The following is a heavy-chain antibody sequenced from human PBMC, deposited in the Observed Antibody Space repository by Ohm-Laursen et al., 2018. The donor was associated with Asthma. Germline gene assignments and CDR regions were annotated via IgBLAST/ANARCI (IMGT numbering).Heavy chain of an antibody. Sequence: GSLRLFCAASGFTFSSYDMHWVRQATGKGLEWVSSISADGSNKQYTDSVKGRFTISRDDSKSTLYLEMNSLRAEDTAVYYCVKDYPMSFDYWGQGTLVTVSS. D-gene: IGHD3-10*02. V-gene: IGHV3-23*01. CDR1: GFTFSSYD. CDR3: VKDYPMSFDY. J-gene: IGHJ4*02. CDR2: ISADGSNK.